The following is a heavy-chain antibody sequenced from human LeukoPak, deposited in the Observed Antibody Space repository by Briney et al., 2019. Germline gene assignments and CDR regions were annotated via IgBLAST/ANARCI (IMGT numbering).Heavy chain of an antibody. CDR1: GYTFTSYN. D-gene: IGHD3-10*01. CDR2: INPSGGST. J-gene: IGHJ4*02. V-gene: IGHV1-46*01. CDR3: ARSLVRGVIDY. Sequence: ASVKVSCKASGYTFTSYNMHWVRQAPGQGLEWMGIINPSGGSTSYAQKFQGRVTMTRDMSTSTVYMELSSLRSEDTAVYYCARSLVRGVIDYWGQGPLVTVSS.